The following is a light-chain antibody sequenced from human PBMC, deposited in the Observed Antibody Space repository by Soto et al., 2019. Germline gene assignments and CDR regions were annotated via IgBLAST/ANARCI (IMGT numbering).Light chain of an antibody. CDR3: LQYNNFPWT. Sequence: DIQMTQSPSSLSASVGDRVTITCRASQSISSYLNWYQQKPGKAPKLLISDASTLASGVPSRFSGSGSGTEFTLTISSLQPDDFATYYRLQYNNFPWTFGQGTKVDI. J-gene: IGKJ1*01. V-gene: IGKV1-5*01. CDR1: QSISSY. CDR2: DAS.